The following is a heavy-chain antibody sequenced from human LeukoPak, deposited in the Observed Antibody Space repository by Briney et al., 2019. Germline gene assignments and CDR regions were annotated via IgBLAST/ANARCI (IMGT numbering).Heavy chain of an antibody. CDR3: ARVLNEYSSSSVVGAFDI. D-gene: IGHD6-6*01. V-gene: IGHV4-39*07. J-gene: IGHJ3*02. CDR2: IYYSGNT. CDR1: GDSISSNSYY. Sequence: SETLSLTCTVSGDSISSNSYYWGWIRQPPGKGLEWIGSIYYSGNTYCNPSLKSRVTISVDTSKNQFSLKLSSVTAADTAVYYCARVLNEYSSSSVVGAFDIWGQGTMVTVSS.